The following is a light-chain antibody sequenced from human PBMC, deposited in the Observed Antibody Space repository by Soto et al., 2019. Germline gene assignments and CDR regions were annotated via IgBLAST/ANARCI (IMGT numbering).Light chain of an antibody. V-gene: IGKV1-5*01. Sequence: DIQMTQSPSTLSASVGDRVTITCRASQSISSWLAWYQQKPGKAPKLLIYDASSLESGVPSRFSGSGSGTEFTLNISSLQPDGFATYYCQQYNSYSTFGQGTKVEIK. CDR1: QSISSW. CDR2: DAS. J-gene: IGKJ1*01. CDR3: QQYNSYST.